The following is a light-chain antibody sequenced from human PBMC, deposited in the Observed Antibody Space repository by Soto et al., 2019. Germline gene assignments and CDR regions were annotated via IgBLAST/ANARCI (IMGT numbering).Light chain of an antibody. CDR3: QQSNNWPPERLT. V-gene: IGKV3-11*01. Sequence: EIVLTQSPATLSLSPGERATLSCRASQSVSSYLAWYQQKPGQAPRLLIYDAANRATGIPARFSGSGSGTDFNLKISSLEHEEFAVYYCQQSNNWPPERLTFGGGTKVEIK. CDR2: DAA. J-gene: IGKJ4*01. CDR1: QSVSSY.